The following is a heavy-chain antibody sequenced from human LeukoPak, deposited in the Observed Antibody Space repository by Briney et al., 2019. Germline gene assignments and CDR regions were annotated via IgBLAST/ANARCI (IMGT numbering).Heavy chain of an antibody. CDR1: GYTFTGYY. V-gene: IGHV1-2*02. J-gene: IGHJ5*02. Sequence: ASVKVSCKASGYTFTGYYMHWVRQAPGQGLEWVGWINPNSGGTNYAQKFQGRVTMTRDTSISTAYMELRSLRSDDTAVYYCARGKSSEFDPWGQGTLVTVSS. CDR2: INPNSGGT. CDR3: ARGKSSEFDP.